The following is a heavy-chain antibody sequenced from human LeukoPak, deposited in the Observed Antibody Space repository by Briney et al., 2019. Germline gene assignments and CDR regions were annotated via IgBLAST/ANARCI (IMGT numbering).Heavy chain of an antibody. J-gene: IGHJ4*02. Sequence: PGVSLRLSCAASGFTFSSYEMNWVRQAPGKGLEWVSYIRTSGSTKYYTNSVKGRFTISRDNAKNSLHLQMNSLRAEDTAVYYCAREYSSSSGYVFDYWGQGTLVTASS. CDR1: GFTFSSYE. CDR3: AREYSSSSGYVFDY. D-gene: IGHD6-6*01. V-gene: IGHV3-48*03. CDR2: IRTSGSTK.